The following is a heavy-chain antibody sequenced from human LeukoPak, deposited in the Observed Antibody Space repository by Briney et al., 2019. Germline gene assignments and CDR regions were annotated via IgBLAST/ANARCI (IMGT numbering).Heavy chain of an antibody. D-gene: IGHD3-22*01. Sequence: GGSLRLSCAASGFTFDDYGMSWVRQAPGKGLELVSGINWNGGSTGYADSVKGRFTISRDNAKNSLYLQMNSLRAEDTALYYCARDRDYYDSSGYYFEIDYWGQGTLVTVSS. CDR1: GFTFDDYG. V-gene: IGHV3-20*04. J-gene: IGHJ4*02. CDR2: INWNGGST. CDR3: ARDRDYYDSSGYYFEIDY.